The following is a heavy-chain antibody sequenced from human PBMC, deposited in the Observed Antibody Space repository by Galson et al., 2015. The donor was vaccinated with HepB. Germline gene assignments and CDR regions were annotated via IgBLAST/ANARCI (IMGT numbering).Heavy chain of an antibody. D-gene: IGHD2-15*01. V-gene: IGHV1-69*04. CDR2: IIPILGIA. J-gene: IGHJ2*01. CDR3: ASEKYCSGGSCLESYWYFDL. CDR1: GGTFSSYA. Sequence: SVKVSCKASGGTFSSYAISWVRQAPGQGLEWMGRIIPILGIANYAQKFQGRVTITADKSTGTAYMELSSLRSEDTAVYYCASEKYCSGGSCLESYWYFDLWGRGTLVTVSS.